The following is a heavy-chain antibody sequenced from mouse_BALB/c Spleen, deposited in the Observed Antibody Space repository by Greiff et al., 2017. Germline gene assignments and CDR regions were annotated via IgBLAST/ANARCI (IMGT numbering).Heavy chain of an antibody. CDR3: ARQFITNAMDY. Sequence: EVKLMESGGGLVKPGGSLKLSCAASGFAFSSYDMSWVRQTPEKRLEWVAYISSGGGSTYYPDTVKGRFTISRDNAKNTLYLQMSSLKSEDTAMYYCARQFITNAMDYWGQGTSVTVSS. V-gene: IGHV5-12-1*01. CDR1: GFAFSSYD. CDR2: ISSGGGST. D-gene: IGHD1-1*01. J-gene: IGHJ4*01.